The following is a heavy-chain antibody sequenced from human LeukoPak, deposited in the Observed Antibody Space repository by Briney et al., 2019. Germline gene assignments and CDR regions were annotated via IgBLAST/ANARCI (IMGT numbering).Heavy chain of an antibody. CDR1: GYSMSSGYY. V-gene: IGHV4-38-2*02. CDR2: IYRSGSI. D-gene: IGHD5-12*01. CDR3: ANPFQRGYSGYDSEFADY. J-gene: IGHJ4*02. Sequence: SETLSLTCTVSGYSMSSGYYWGWIRQPPGKGREWIGSIYRSGSIYYNPSLKSRVTISVDTSKNQFSLKLSSVTAADTAVYYCANPFQRGYSGYDSEFADYWGQGTLVTVSS.